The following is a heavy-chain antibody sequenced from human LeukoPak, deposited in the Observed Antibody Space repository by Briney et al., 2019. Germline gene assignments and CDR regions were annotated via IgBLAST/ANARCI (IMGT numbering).Heavy chain of an antibody. D-gene: IGHD2-2*01. J-gene: IGHJ4*02. CDR2: IKQDGSEK. CDR3: AKGYPIVVVPAAYFDY. CDR1: GFTFSSYW. V-gene: IGHV3-7*01. Sequence: PGGSLRLSCAASGFTFSSYWMSWVRQAPGKGLEWVANIKQDGSEKYYADSVKGRFTISRDNSKNTLYLQMNSLRAEDTAVYYCAKGYPIVVVPAAYFDYWGQGTLVTVSS.